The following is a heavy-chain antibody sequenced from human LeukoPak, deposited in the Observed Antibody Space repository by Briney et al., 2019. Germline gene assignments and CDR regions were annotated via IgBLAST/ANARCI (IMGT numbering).Heavy chain of an antibody. CDR3: ASVAYHTNLQH. J-gene: IGHJ1*01. V-gene: IGHV4-31*03. D-gene: IGHD1-14*01. Sequence: SQTLSLTCTVSGGSISSGGYFWSWICQHPGKGLVWIGYIYYSGGTYYNPSLKSRVTITVDTSKNQFSLRLSSVTAADTAIYYCASVAYHTNLQHWGQGTLVTVSS. CDR2: IYYSGGT. CDR1: GGSISSGGYF.